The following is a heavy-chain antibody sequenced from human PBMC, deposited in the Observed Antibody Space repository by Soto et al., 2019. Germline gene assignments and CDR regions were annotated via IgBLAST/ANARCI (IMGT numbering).Heavy chain of an antibody. D-gene: IGHD2-2*01. CDR2: LGGNGFTT. J-gene: IGHJ6*03. Sequence: EVQLLESGGGLVQPGGSLRLSCVVSGFTFGSYAMSWVRQAPEKGPEWVAILGGNGFTTYYADSVKGRFTISGDKSKSTLFLQMNSLRADDTGVYYCATALRPSLNFFYYMEVWGRGTSVTVSS. V-gene: IGHV3-23*01. CDR1: GFTFGSYA. CDR3: ATALRPSLNFFYYMEV.